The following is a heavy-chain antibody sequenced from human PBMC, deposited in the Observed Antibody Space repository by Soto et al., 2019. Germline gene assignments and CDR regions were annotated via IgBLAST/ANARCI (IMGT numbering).Heavy chain of an antibody. Sequence: QVQLVESGGGVLQPGRSLRLSCAASGFTFSSFAMHWVRQAPGKGLEWVAFISYDGSNTYYAHSVKGRVTISRDNTKKTVYLDINSLRAEDTAVYHCAKDLTLGIVGAWGYYFEYWGKGTLVTVSS. D-gene: IGHD1-26*01. CDR1: GFTFSSFA. V-gene: IGHV3-30-3*01. CDR2: ISYDGSNT. J-gene: IGHJ4*02. CDR3: AKDLTLGIVGAWGYYFEY.